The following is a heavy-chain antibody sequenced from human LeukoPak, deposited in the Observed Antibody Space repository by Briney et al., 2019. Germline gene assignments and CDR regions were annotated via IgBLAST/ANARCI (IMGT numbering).Heavy chain of an antibody. J-gene: IGHJ4*02. CDR2: ISGSGGST. CDR3: AAKSGDCSGTTCYTFDF. V-gene: IGHV3-23*01. CDR1: AFTFSNYA. D-gene: IGHD2-2*02. Sequence: GGSLRLSCAASAFTFSNYAVSWVRQAPGKGLEWVSGISGSGGSTDYADSAKGRFTISRDNSKNTLYLQMNSLRAEDTAVYYCAAKSGDCSGTTCYTFDFWGQGTLVTVSS.